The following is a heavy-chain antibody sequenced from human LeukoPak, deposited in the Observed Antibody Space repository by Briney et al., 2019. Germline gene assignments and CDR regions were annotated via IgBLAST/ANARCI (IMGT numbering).Heavy chain of an antibody. V-gene: IGHV4-39*01. CDR2: IYYSGTT. J-gene: IGHJ4*02. CDR1: GGSISSLSYY. D-gene: IGHD6-19*01. CDR3: TGYSAGWSSGGGY. Sequence: SETLSLTCTVSGGSISSLSYYWGWIRQPPGKGLEWIASIYYSGTTYYSPSLKSRVAISVNRSNNQFSLRLSSVTAADTAVYFCTGYSAGWSSGGGYWGQGTVVTVSS.